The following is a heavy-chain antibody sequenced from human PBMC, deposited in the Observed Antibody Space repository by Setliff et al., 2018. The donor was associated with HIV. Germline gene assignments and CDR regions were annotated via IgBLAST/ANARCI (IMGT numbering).Heavy chain of an antibody. J-gene: IGHJ4*02. CDR3: ARETRPGLTRSGFDY. D-gene: IGHD1-1*01. Sequence: GASVKVSCKVSGYTLTELSMHWVRQAPGKGLEWMGRVDPEDGETIYAEKFQGRVTITAGTSTDTAYMELSSLRAEDTAVYYCARETRPGLTRSGFDYWGQGTLVTVSS. V-gene: IGHV1-24*01. CDR2: VDPEDGET. CDR1: GYTLTELS.